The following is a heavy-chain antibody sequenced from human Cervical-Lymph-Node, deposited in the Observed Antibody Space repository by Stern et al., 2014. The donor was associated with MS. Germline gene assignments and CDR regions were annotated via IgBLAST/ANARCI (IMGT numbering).Heavy chain of an antibody. J-gene: IGHJ4*02. Sequence: EDQLVESGGGLVQPGGSLRLSCAASGFTFSDHYMDWVRQAPGKGLEWVGRIKKKADSYTTEYAASVKGRFSISRDDSERSLNLQMRNLQTGDTAVYYCAVLVRRSGVVFDSWGQGILVTVSS. V-gene: IGHV3-72*01. CDR2: IKKKADSYTT. CDR1: GFTFSDHY. CDR3: AVLVRRSGVVFDS. D-gene: IGHD2-21*01.